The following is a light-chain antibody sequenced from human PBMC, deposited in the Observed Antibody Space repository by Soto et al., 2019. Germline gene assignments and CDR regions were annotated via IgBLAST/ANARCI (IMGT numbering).Light chain of an antibody. CDR2: PNSDGSH. V-gene: IGLV4-69*01. CDR3: QTWGTGPWV. J-gene: IGLJ3*02. CDR1: SGHSSYA. Sequence: QTVVTQSPSASASLGASVKLTCTLSSGHSSYAIAWHQQQPEKGPRSLMKPNSDGSHSKGDGIPDRFSGSSSGAERYLTISSLQSEDEADYYCQTWGTGPWVFGGGTKLTVL.